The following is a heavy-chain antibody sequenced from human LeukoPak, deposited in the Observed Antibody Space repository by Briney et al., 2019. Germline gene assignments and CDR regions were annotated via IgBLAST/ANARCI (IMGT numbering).Heavy chain of an antibody. CDR2: INPSGGST. CDR3: ARARNLVPSGGSCLLPDY. D-gene: IGHD2-15*01. V-gene: IGHV1-46*01. CDR1: GYTFTRYY. J-gene: IGHJ4*02. Sequence: ASVKVSCMASGYTFTRYYMHWVQQAPGQGLEWMGIINPSGGSTSYAQKFQGRVTMTRDMSTSTVNMELSSLRSEDTAVYYWARARNLVPSGGSCLLPDYWGQGTLVTVSS.